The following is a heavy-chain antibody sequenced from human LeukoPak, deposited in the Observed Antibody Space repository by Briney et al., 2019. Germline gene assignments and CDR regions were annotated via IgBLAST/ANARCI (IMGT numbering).Heavy chain of an antibody. CDR1: GFTFSSYW. CDR2: IKQDGSVK. V-gene: IGHV3-7*01. Sequence: GGSLRLSCAASGFTFSSYWMNWVRQAPGKGLEWVAIIKQDGSVKNYVDSVKGRFTISRDTSMNTVYLQMNSLRAEDTAVYYCARLNFGDDYWGQGTLVTVSS. J-gene: IGHJ4*02. D-gene: IGHD4-17*01. CDR3: ARLNFGDDY.